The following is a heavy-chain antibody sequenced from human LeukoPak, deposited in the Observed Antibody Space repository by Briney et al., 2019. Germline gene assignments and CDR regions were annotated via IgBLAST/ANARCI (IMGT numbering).Heavy chain of an antibody. J-gene: IGHJ6*02. CDR3: AWYGVTHGLDV. CDR1: GFSLSNYW. V-gene: IGHV3-7*01. D-gene: IGHD3-10*01. CDR2: INQDGSDK. Sequence: GGSLRLSCAASGFSLSNYWMSWVRQAPGKGLEWVANINQDGSDKYYVDSVMGRFTISKDNAKNSVYLQMNSLRPEDTAIYYCAWYGVTHGLDVWGRGTTVTVSS.